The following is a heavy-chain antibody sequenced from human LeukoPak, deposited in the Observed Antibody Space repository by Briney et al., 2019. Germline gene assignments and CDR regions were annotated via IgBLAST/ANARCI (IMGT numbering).Heavy chain of an antibody. Sequence: GGSLRLSCAASGFTFSDFWMSWVRQAPGEGLEWVSSISSDSSRIFYADSVKGRFTISRDNGGNSVYLHMSRLRADDTAIYYCARGNNYGADCWGRGSLVTVSS. CDR2: ISSDSSRI. V-gene: IGHV3-48*01. CDR1: GFTFSDFW. D-gene: IGHD4-17*01. CDR3: ARGNNYGADC. J-gene: IGHJ4*01.